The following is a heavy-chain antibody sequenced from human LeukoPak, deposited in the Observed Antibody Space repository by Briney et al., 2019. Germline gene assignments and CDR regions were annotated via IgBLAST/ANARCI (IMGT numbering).Heavy chain of an antibody. Sequence: ASVTVSCKASGYTFTSYGISWVRQAPGQGLEWMGWISAYNGNTNYAQKLQGRVTMTTDTSTSTAYMELRSLRSDDTAVYYCARGVVTLIGGYYFDYWGQGTLVTVSS. CDR2: ISAYNGNT. V-gene: IGHV1-18*01. CDR3: ARGVVTLIGGYYFDY. CDR1: GYTFTSYG. D-gene: IGHD4-23*01. J-gene: IGHJ4*02.